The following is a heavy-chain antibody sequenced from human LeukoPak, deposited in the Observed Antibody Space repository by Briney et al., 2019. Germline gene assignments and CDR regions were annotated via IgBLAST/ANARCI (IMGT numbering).Heavy chain of an antibody. V-gene: IGHV3-11*04. CDR2: ISSSGSTI. CDR1: GFTFSDYY. D-gene: IGHD6-19*01. J-gene: IGHJ6*02. CDR3: ARAEGSSGWLYGGGYYYYYGMDV. Sequence: NSGGSLRLSCAASGFTFSDYYMSWIRQAPGKGLEWVSYISSSGSTIYYADSVKGRFTISRDNAKNTLYLQMNSLRAEDTAVYYCARAEGSSGWLYGGGYYYYYGMDVWGQGTTVTVSS.